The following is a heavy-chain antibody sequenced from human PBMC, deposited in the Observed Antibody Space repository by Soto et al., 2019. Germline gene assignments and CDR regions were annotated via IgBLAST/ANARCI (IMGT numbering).Heavy chain of an antibody. V-gene: IGHV3-7*01. CDR3: ATDACNVPDPISADVFDV. J-gene: IGHJ3*01. CDR2: IKQDGTAK. CDR1: GFTFSNFW. Sequence: EVQLVESGGGLVQPGGSLRLSCAASGFTFSNFWMSWVRQAPGKGLEWVANIKQDGTAKYYVESVRGRFTISRDDDRNSLSLQMNSLRAEDTAVYSCATDACNVPDPISADVFDVLCKGTMVTVSS. D-gene: IGHD2-21*01.